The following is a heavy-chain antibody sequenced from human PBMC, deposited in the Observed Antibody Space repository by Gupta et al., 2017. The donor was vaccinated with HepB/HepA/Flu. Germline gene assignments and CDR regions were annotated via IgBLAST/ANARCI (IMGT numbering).Heavy chain of an antibody. CDR3: ARAGFRNFDI. Sequence: EVQLVESGGGLVQPGGSLRLSCAASGFTFSSYSMNWVRQAPGKGLEWVSYISSSRSTIYYADSVKGRFTISRDNAKNSLYLQINSLRDEDTAVYYCARAGFRNFDIWGQGTMGTVSS. D-gene: IGHD3-10*01. J-gene: IGHJ3*02. CDR1: GFTFSSYS. V-gene: IGHV3-48*02. CDR2: ISSSRSTI.